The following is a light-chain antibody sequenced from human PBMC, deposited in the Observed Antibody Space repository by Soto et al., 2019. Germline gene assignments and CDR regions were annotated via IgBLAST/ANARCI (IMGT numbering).Light chain of an antibody. V-gene: IGLV2-23*02. CDR2: EVS. Sequence: QSALTQPASVSGSPGQSITISCTGTSSDIGNYNLVSWYQQHPGKAPKLMIYEVSKRPSGVSDRFSGSKSGNTASLTISGLQPEDEADYYCYSYAGSTVLYRFGTGTKVTV. CDR3: YSYAGSTVLYR. CDR1: SSDIGNYNL. J-gene: IGLJ1*01.